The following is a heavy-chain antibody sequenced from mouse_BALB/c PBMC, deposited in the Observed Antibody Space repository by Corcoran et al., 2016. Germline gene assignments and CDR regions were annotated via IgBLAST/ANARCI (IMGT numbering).Heavy chain of an antibody. V-gene: IGHV1S34*01. CDR3: ARGAMITTGYFDV. J-gene: IGHJ1*01. Sequence: LVKNGASVKISCKASGYSFTGYYLHWVKQSHGKSLEWIGYISCYNGATSYNQKFKGKATFTVDTSSSTAYMQFNSLTSEDSAVYYCARGAMITTGYFDVWGAGTTVTVSS. CDR1: GYSFTGYY. CDR2: ISCYNGAT. D-gene: IGHD2-4*01.